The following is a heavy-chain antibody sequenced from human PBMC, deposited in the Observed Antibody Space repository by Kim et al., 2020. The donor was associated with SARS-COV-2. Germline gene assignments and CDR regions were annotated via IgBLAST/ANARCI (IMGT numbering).Heavy chain of an antibody. D-gene: IGHD3-10*01. CDR3: VRGGKYFDL. CDR2: ITISSTYI. V-gene: IGHV3-21*01. CDR1: GFTFSSYS. J-gene: IGHJ2*01. Sequence: GGSLRLSCAGSGFTFSSYSMNWVRQAPGKGLEWVSSITISSTYIYYADSVKGRFTISRDNAKNSLSLQMNSLRAEDAAVYYCVRGGKYFDLWGRGTLVTVSS.